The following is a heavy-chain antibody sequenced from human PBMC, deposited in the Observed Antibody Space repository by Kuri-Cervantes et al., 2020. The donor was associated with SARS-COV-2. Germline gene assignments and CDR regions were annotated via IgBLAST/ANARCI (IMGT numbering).Heavy chain of an antibody. V-gene: IGHV3-64*01. J-gene: IGHJ4*02. CDR1: GFTFSSYA. CDR3: AREGHYDFWSGPFDY. CDR2: ISSNGGST. Sequence: GVLKISCAASGFTFSSYAMHWVRQAPGKGLEYVSAISSNGGSTYYANSVKGRFTISRDNSKNTLYLQMGSLRAEDMAVYYCAREGHYDFWSGPFDYWGQGTLVTVSS. D-gene: IGHD3-3*01.